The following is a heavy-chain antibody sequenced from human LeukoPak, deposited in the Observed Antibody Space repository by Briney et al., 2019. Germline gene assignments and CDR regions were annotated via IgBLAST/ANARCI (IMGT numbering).Heavy chain of an antibody. V-gene: IGHV1-69*01. CDR1: GGTFSSYA. J-gene: IGHJ4*02. CDR3: AVYCSSTSCYLDY. CDR2: IIPIFGTA. Sequence: SVKVSCKASGGTFSSYAISWVRQAPGQGLEWMGGIIPIFGTANYAQKFQGRGTVTADESTSTAYMELSSLRAEDTAVYYCAVYCSSTSCYLDYWGQGTLVTVSS. D-gene: IGHD2-2*01.